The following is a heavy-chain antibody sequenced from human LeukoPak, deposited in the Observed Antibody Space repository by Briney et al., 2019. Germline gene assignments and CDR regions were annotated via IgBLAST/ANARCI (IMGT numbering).Heavy chain of an antibody. CDR2: ISYDGSNK. Sequence: GGSLRLSCAASGFTFSSYGMHWVRQAPGKGLEWVAVISYDGSNKCYVDSVKGRFTISRDNSKNTLYLQMNSLKTEDTAVYYCSTITYYYDNSGYPYWGQGTLVTVSS. CDR3: STITYYYDNSGYPY. V-gene: IGHV3-30*03. CDR1: GFTFSSYG. J-gene: IGHJ4*02. D-gene: IGHD3-22*01.